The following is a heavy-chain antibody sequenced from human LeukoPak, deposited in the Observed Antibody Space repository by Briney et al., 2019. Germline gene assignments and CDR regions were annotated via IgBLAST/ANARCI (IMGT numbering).Heavy chain of an antibody. V-gene: IGHV1-2*02. CDR1: GYTFTGYY. D-gene: IGHD6-13*01. J-gene: IGHJ3*02. CDR2: INPNSGST. CDR3: ARGSSWSNAFDI. Sequence: ASVKVSCKASGYTFTGYYMHWVRQAPGQGLEWMGWINPNSGSTNYAQKFQGRVTMTRDTSISTAYMELSRLRSDDTAVYYCARGSSWSNAFDIWGQGTMVTVSS.